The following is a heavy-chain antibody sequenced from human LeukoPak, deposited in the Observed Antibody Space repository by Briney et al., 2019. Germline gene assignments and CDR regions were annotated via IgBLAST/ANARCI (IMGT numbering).Heavy chain of an antibody. CDR3: ARSSYGDPGDYYYGMDV. Sequence: GESLKISCKGSGYSFTSYWIGWVRQMPGKGLEWMGIIYPGDSDTRYSPPFQGQVTISADKSISTAYLQWSSLKASDTAMYYCARSSYGDPGDYYYGMDVWGQGTTVTVSS. V-gene: IGHV5-51*01. D-gene: IGHD4-17*01. CDR1: GYSFTSYW. J-gene: IGHJ6*02. CDR2: IYPGDSDT.